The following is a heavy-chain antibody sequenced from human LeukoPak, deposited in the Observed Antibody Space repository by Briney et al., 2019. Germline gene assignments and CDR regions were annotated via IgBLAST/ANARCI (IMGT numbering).Heavy chain of an antibody. V-gene: IGHV6-1*01. D-gene: IGHD6-19*01. CDR2: TYYRSKRYN. CDR3: ARDPYSTGFFDY. Sequence: SQTLSLTCAISGDSVSSDRPTWNWIRQSPSRGLEWLGRTYYRSKRYNDYAVSVKSRIIINPDPSKNQFSLQLNSVTPEDTAVYYCARDPYSTGFFDYSGQGTLVTVSS. CDR1: GDSVSSDRPT. J-gene: IGHJ4*02.